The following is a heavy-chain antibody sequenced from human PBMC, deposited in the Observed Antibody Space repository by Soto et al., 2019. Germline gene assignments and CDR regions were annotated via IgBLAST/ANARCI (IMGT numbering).Heavy chain of an antibody. CDR1: GFTFSNYA. J-gene: IGHJ6*02. CDR3: AKDRGFGAGHGMDV. Sequence: EVQLLESGGDLVQPGGSLRLSCEASGFTFSNYAMSWVRQAPGKGLEWVTGISARGGTTYYVDSVKGRFTISRHNSKNALYLQSNALRAEERAVYYCAKDRGFGAGHGMDVWGQGTTVTVSS. D-gene: IGHD3-10*01. V-gene: IGHV3-23*01. CDR2: ISARGGTT.